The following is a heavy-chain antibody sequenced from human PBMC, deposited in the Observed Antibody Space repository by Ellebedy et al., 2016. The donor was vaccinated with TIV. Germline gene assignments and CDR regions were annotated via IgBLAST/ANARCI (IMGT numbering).Heavy chain of an antibody. CDR2: INPNSGGT. V-gene: IGHV1-2*02. CDR3: ARVEQWLASDYYYGMDV. Sequence: ASVKVSCKASGYTFTGYYMHWVRQAPGQGLEWMGWINPNSGGTNYAQKVQGRVTMTRDTSISTAYMELSRLRSDDTAVYYWARVEQWLASDYYYGMDVWGQGTTVTVSS. D-gene: IGHD6-19*01. CDR1: GYTFTGYY. J-gene: IGHJ6*02.